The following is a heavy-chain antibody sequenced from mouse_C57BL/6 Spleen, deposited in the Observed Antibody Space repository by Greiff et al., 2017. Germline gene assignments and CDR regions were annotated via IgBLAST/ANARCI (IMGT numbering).Heavy chain of an antibody. D-gene: IGHD2-3*01. CDR3: AREKGVYDGYYTFAD. CDR2: ISDGGSYT. J-gene: IGHJ3*01. Sequence: EVHLVESGGGLVKPGGSLKLSCAASGFTFSSYAMSWVRQTPEKRLEWVATISDGGSYTYYPDNVKGRFTISRDNAKNNLYLQMSHLKSEDTAMYYCAREKGVYDGYYTFADWGQGTLVTVSA. CDR1: GFTFSSYA. V-gene: IGHV5-4*01.